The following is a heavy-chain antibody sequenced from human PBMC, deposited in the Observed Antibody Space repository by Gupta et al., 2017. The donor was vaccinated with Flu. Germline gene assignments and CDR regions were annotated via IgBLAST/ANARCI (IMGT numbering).Heavy chain of an antibody. CDR3: ARDRRDLIKGYYYYYMDV. CDR1: GFTYTDYF. Sequence: QEQLVQSGGGLVKPGGSLRLSCVASGFTYTDYFMSWIRQAPGKGPEWVSYITSSGRTVYYADSVKGRFTVSRDNAKKSLFLQMNNLRAEDTAVYYCARDRRDLIKGYYYYYMDVWGEGATVTVSS. CDR2: ITSSGRTV. J-gene: IGHJ6*03. V-gene: IGHV3-11*01.